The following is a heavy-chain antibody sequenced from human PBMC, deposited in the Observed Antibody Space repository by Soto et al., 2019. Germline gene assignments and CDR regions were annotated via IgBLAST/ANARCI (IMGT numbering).Heavy chain of an antibody. J-gene: IGHJ3*02. D-gene: IGHD3-10*01. CDR3: ARVWGGAFDI. CDR2: IYYSGST. Sequence: QVQLQESGPGLVKPSETLSPTCTVSGGSISSYYWSWIRQPPGKGLEWNGYIYYSGSTNYNPSLKSRVTISVDTSKNQFSLKLSSVTAADTAVYYCARVWGGAFDIWGQGTMVTVSS. CDR1: GGSISSYY. V-gene: IGHV4-59*01.